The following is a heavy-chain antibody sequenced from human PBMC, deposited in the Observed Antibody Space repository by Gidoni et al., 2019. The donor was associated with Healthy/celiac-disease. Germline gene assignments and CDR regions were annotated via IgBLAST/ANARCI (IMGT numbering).Heavy chain of an antibody. Sequence: QVQLVQSGAEVKKPGASVKVSCKVSGYTLTELSMQWVRQAPGKGLEWMGGFDPEDGETIYAQKFQGRVTMTEDTSTDTAYMELSSLRSEDTAVYYCATGNYDFWSGYYTRGNYYYGMDVWGQGTTVTVSS. CDR3: ATGNYDFWSGYYTRGNYYYGMDV. V-gene: IGHV1-24*01. CDR2: FDPEDGET. CDR1: GYTLTELS. J-gene: IGHJ6*02. D-gene: IGHD3-3*01.